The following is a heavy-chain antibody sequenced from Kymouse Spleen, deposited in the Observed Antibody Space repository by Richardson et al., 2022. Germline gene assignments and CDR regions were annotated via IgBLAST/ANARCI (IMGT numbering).Heavy chain of an antibody. D-gene: IGHD1-7*01. Sequence: QLQLQESGPGLVKPSETLSLTCTVSGGSISSSSYYWGWIRQPPGKGLEWIGSIYYSGSTYYNPSLKSRVTISVDTSKNQFSLKLSSVTAADTAVYYCARQNNWNYEGYWYFDLWGRGTLVTVSS. CDR1: GGSISSSSYY. J-gene: IGHJ2*01. CDR3: ARQNNWNYEGYWYFDL. V-gene: IGHV4-39*01. CDR2: IYYSGST.